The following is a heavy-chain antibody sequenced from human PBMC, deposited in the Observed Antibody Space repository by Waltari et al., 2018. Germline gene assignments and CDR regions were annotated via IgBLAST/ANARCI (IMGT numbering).Heavy chain of an antibody. CDR1: GFTFSGYA. CDR2: ISGRGDSS. V-gene: IGHV3-23*01. J-gene: IGHJ4*02. Sequence: EMQLLASGGGLVQPGGSLSLSCAASGFTFSGYAMSWVRQAPGKGLEWVSAISGRGDSSYYADSVKGRFSISRDNSKNTLYLQMNSLRAEDTALYYCMDFDWLGAWGQGTLVTVSS. D-gene: IGHD3-9*01. CDR3: MDFDWLGA.